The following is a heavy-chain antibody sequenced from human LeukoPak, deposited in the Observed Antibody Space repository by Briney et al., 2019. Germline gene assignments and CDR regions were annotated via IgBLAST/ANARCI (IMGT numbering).Heavy chain of an antibody. CDR1: GFTFSSYW. V-gene: IGHV3-48*04. D-gene: IGHD2-15*01. CDR3: ARAVVAVLEY. CDR2: TSNSGAMI. J-gene: IGHJ4*02. Sequence: GGSLRLSCAASGFTFSSYWMSWVRQAPGKGLEWVAYTSNSGAMIYYADSVMGRFTISRDNAKNSLYLQMNSLRSEDTAVYYCARAVVAVLEYWGQGTRVTVSS.